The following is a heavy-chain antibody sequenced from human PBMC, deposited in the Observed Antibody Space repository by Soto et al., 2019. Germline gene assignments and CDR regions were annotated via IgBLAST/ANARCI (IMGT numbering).Heavy chain of an antibody. J-gene: IGHJ6*02. CDR3: AKDFGDIVVVVLAPYGMDV. V-gene: IGHV3-23*04. D-gene: IGHD2-15*01. CDR2: ISGSGEST. Sequence: EVQLVESGGGLVQPGGSLRLSCAASGFTFSSYWMHWVRQAPGKGLVWVSVISGSGESTYYADSVKGRFTISRDNSKNTLYLQMNSLRAEDTAVYFCAKDFGDIVVVVLAPYGMDVWGLGTTVTVSS. CDR1: GFTFSSYW.